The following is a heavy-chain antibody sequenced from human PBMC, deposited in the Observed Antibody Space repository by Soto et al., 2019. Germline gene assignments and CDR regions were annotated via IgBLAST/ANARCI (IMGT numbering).Heavy chain of an antibody. CDR2: ISGSGGST. V-gene: IGHV3-23*01. Sequence: EVQLLESGGGLVQPGGSLRLSCAASGFTFSSYAMSWVRQAPGKGLEWVSAISGSGGSTYYADSVKGRFTISRDNSKNTLYLQMNSLRGEDTAVYYCATYEYGDYGMGRAESFQHWGQGTLVTVSS. CDR1: GFTFSSYA. D-gene: IGHD4-17*01. CDR3: ATYEYGDYGMGRAESFQH. J-gene: IGHJ1*01.